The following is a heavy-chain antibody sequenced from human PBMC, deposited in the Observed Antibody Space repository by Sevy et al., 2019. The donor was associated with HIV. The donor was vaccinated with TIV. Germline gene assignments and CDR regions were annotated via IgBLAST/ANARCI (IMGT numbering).Heavy chain of an antibody. CDR1: GFTFSSYW. Sequence: GGSLRLSCAASGFTFSSYWMSWVRQAPGKGLEWVATMKQDGSEKYYVDSVKGRFTISRDNAKHSLYLEMNSLRAEDTAFYYCVREGLGGFSYSLDCWGQGTLVTVSS. D-gene: IGHD5-18*01. CDR2: MKQDGSEK. CDR3: VREGLGGFSYSLDC. V-gene: IGHV3-7*01. J-gene: IGHJ4*02.